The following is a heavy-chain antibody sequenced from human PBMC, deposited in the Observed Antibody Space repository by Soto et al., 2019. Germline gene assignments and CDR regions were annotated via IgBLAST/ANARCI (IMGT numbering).Heavy chain of an antibody. J-gene: IGHJ4*02. Sequence: QVQLVQSGAEVKKPGASVKVSCKASGYTFTSYGISWVRQAPGQGLEWMGWISAYNGNTNYAQKLQGRVTMTTDTTTSTAYMELRSLRSDDTAVYYCARDMHPNHCSGGSCYLSTDYFDYWGQGTLVTVSS. CDR3: ARDMHPNHCSGGSCYLSTDYFDY. CDR1: GYTFTSYG. CDR2: ISAYNGNT. D-gene: IGHD2-15*01. V-gene: IGHV1-18*01.